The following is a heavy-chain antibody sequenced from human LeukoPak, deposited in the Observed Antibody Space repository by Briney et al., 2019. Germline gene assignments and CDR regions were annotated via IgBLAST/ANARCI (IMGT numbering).Heavy chain of an antibody. Sequence: GGSLRLSCAASGFTFSSYSMHWVRQAPGKGLEWVSSIGSTSNYIYYSDSVKGRFTISRDNANNSLFLQMNSLRVEDTALYYCVRHAASPDYWGQGTLVTVSS. CDR3: VRHAASPDY. CDR1: GFTFSSYS. V-gene: IGHV3-21*01. D-gene: IGHD6-25*01. J-gene: IGHJ4*02. CDR2: IGSTSNYI.